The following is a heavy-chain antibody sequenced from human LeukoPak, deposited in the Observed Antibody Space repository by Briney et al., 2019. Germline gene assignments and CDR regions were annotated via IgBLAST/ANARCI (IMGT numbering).Heavy chain of an antibody. D-gene: IGHD3-9*01. CDR2: INHSGST. V-gene: IGHV4-34*01. CDR3: ARDPSYYDILTSMTRDYKYYYYYGMDA. Sequence: PSETLSLTCAVYGGSFSGYYWSWIRQPPGKGLEWIGEINHSGSTNYNPSLKSRVTISVDTSKNQFSLKLSSVTAADTAVYYCARDPSYYDILTSMTRDYKYYYYYGMDAWGQGTTVTVSS. CDR1: GGSFSGYY. J-gene: IGHJ6*02.